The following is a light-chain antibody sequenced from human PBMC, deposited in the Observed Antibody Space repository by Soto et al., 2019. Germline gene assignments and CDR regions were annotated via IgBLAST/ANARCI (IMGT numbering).Light chain of an antibody. CDR3: QQYGRSPWT. J-gene: IGKJ1*01. V-gene: IGKV3-20*01. Sequence: ESVLTQSPGTLSLSPGDRATLSCRASQSISSIYLAWYQQKPGQAPRLLIYDASRRATGIPDRFSGSGSGTDFTLIISRLEPEDFAVYYCQQYGRSPWTFGQGTKVEVK. CDR2: DAS. CDR1: QSISSIY.